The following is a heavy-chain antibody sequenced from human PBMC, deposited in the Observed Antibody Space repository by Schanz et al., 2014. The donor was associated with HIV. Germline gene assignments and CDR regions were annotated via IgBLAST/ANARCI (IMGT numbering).Heavy chain of an antibody. Sequence: QVQLQESGPGLVKPSQTLSLTCNVSGASISSGGFYWSWIRQRPGKGLEWLGYIYYSGVTYYNPSLRSRITMSIDTSKNQFSLKLSFVTAADTGVYYCARGSGLDYWGQGTQVTVSS. J-gene: IGHJ4*02. CDR2: IYYSGVT. CDR3: ARGSGLDY. V-gene: IGHV4-31*03. D-gene: IGHD1-1*01. CDR1: GASISSGGFY.